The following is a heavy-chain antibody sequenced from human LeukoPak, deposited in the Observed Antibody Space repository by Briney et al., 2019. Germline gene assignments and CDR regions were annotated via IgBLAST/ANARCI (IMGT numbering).Heavy chain of an antibody. V-gene: IGHV4-39*01. J-gene: IGHJ6*03. D-gene: IGHD3-22*01. CDR1: GGSISSSSYY. CDR3: ARQYYDSSGYYYVYYYYYYMDV. CDR2: IYYSGST. Sequence: SETLSLTCTVSGGSISSSSYYWGWLRQPPGKGLEWIGSIYYSGSTYYNPSLKSRVTISVDTSKNQFSLKLSSVTAADTAVYYCARQYYDSSGYYYVYYYYYYMDVWGKGTTVTVSS.